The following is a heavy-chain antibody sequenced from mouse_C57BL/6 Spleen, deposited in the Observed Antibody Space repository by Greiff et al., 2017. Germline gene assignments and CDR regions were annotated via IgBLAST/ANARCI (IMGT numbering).Heavy chain of an antibody. D-gene: IGHD1-1*01. V-gene: IGHV7-3*01. CDR1: GFTFTDYY. CDR3: AGSFPYYYGSPWYFDV. J-gene: IGHJ1*03. CDR2: IRNKANGYTT. Sequence: EVKLMESGGGLVQPGGSLSLSCAASGFTFTDYYMSWVRQPPGKALEWLGFIRNKANGYTTEYSASVKGRFTISRDNSQSILYLQMNALRAEDSATYYCAGSFPYYYGSPWYFDVWGTGTTVTVSS.